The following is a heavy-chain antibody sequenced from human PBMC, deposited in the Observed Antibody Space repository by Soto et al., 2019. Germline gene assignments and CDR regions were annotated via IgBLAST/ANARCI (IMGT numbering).Heavy chain of an antibody. Sequence: SETLSLTCTVSGGSISTYYWSWIRRPPGKGLEWIGYIYNSGSTHSNPSLQSRVTISVDTSKNQFSLRLSSVTAADTAIYYCARARITMVREVIKYNMDVWGQGTTVTVSS. J-gene: IGHJ6*02. CDR1: GGSISTYY. V-gene: IGHV4-59*01. CDR3: ARARITMVREVIKYNMDV. D-gene: IGHD3-10*01. CDR2: IYNSGST.